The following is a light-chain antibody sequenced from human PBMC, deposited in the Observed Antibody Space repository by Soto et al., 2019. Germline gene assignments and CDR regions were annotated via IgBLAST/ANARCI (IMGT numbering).Light chain of an antibody. V-gene: IGLV2-14*01. CDR3: TSYTSTSTPYV. CDR2: DVY. CDR1: SSDVGRYTY. J-gene: IGLJ1*01. Sequence: VLTQPASVSGSPGQSITISCAGTSSDVGRYTYVSWYQQHPGKAPKLIIYDVYNRPSGVSNRFSGSKSGNTASLTISGLQAEDEADYYCTSYTSTSTPYVFGGGTKVTVL.